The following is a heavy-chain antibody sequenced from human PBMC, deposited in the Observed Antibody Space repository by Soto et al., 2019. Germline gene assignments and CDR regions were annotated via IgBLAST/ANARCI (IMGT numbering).Heavy chain of an antibody. CDR1: GGSISSYY. V-gene: IGHV4-59*01. D-gene: IGHD2-2*01. Sequence: SETLSLTCTVSGGSISSYYWSWIRQPPGKGLEWIGYFYYSGSTNYNPSLKSRATISVDTSKNQFSLKLSSVTAADTAVYYCARVEEGRYSISTSCYRYYYYGLDVWGQGPTVTVSS. CDR3: ARVEEGRYSISTSCYRYYYYGLDV. J-gene: IGHJ6*02. CDR2: FYYSGST.